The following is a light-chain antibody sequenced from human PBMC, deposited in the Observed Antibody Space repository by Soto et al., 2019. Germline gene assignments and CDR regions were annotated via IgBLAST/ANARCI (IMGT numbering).Light chain of an antibody. CDR2: GAS. CDR3: QQRSSGPAT. V-gene: IGKV3-15*01. CDR1: LNVGSK. J-gene: IGKJ3*01. Sequence: EIVMTQSPATLSVSPGERATLSCRASLNVGSKLAWYMQKPGQSPRLLISGASTRAADFPARFSGSGSGTEFILTISSLQSEDFAVYYCQQRSSGPATFGPGTKGDIK.